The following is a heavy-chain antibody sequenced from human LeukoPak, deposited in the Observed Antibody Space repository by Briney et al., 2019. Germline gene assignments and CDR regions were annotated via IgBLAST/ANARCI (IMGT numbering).Heavy chain of an antibody. CDR2: IYYSGTT. CDR3: ARLSLKVLEWSPTKGKETHYFDY. CDR1: GGSISSYY. Sequence: SETLSLTCTVSGGSISSYYWNWIRQPPGKGLEWIGYIYYSGTTNYNPSLKSRVSMSVDTSKNQFSLKLSSVTAADTAVYYCARLSLKVLEWSPTKGKETHYFDYWGQGTLVTVSS. V-gene: IGHV4-59*01. D-gene: IGHD3-3*01. J-gene: IGHJ4*02.